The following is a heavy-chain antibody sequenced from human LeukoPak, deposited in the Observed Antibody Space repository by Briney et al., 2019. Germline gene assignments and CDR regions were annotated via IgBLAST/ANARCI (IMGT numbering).Heavy chain of an antibody. V-gene: IGHV1-46*03. CDR2: INPSGGST. Sequence: ASVKVSCKASGYTFTGYYMHWVRQAPGQGLELMGIINPSGGSTSYAQKFQGRVTMTRDTSTSTVYMELSSLRSEDTAVYYCARTAYSSGWYVAFDIWGQGTMVTVSS. J-gene: IGHJ3*02. CDR1: GYTFTGYY. CDR3: ARTAYSSGWYVAFDI. D-gene: IGHD6-19*01.